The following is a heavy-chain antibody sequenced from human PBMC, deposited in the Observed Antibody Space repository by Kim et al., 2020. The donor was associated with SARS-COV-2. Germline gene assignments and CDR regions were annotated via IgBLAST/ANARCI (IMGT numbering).Heavy chain of an antibody. CDR2: ISYDGSNK. J-gene: IGHJ2*01. Sequence: GGSLRLSCAASGFTFSSYGMHWVRQAPGKGLEWVAVISYDGSNKYYADSVKGRFTISRDNSKNTLYLQMNSLRAEDTDVYYCAKESVAGYWYFDLWGRGT. CDR1: GFTFSSYG. D-gene: IGHD6-19*01. CDR3: AKESVAGYWYFDL. V-gene: IGHV3-30*18.